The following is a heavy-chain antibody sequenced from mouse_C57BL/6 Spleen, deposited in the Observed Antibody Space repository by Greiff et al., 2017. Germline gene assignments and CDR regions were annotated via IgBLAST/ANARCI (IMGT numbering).Heavy chain of an antibody. Sequence: EVKVVESGGGLVKPGGSLKLSCAASGFTFSSYAMSWVRQTPEKRLEWVATISDGGSYTYYPDNVKGRFTISRDNAKNNLYLQMSHLKSEDTAMYYCARVRYDYDGAFDYWGQGTTLTVSS. CDR2: ISDGGSYT. J-gene: IGHJ2*01. V-gene: IGHV5-4*03. CDR3: ARVRYDYDGAFDY. D-gene: IGHD2-4*01. CDR1: GFTFSSYA.